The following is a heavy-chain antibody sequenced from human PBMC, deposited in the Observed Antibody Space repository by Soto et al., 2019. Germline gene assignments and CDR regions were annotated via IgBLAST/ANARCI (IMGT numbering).Heavy chain of an antibody. CDR3: TRYASRDSSARSWFDP. J-gene: IGHJ5*02. CDR2: ISSNSAYI. Sequence: GGSLRLSCAASGFTFRSFTMNWVRQAPGKGLEWVSTISSNSAYIYYTDALRGRFTISRDNAKNSLHLQMNSLRAEDTAVYYCTRYASRDSSARSWFDPWGPGTLVTVSS. V-gene: IGHV3-21*01. CDR1: GFTFRSFT. D-gene: IGHD6-13*01.